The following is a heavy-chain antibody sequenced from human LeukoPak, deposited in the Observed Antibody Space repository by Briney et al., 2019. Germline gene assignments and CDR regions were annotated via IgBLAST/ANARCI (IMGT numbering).Heavy chain of an antibody. J-gene: IGHJ4*02. D-gene: IGHD6-13*01. CDR2: INHSGST. CDR1: GGSISSSSYY. CDR3: ARHAGIAAAGTLGLSNFDY. Sequence: PSETLSLTCTVSGGSISSSSYYWGWIRQPPGKGLEWIGEINHSGSTNYNPSLKSRVTISVDTSKNQFSLKLSSVTAADTAVYYCARHAGIAAAGTLGLSNFDYWGQGTLVTVSS. V-gene: IGHV4-39*01.